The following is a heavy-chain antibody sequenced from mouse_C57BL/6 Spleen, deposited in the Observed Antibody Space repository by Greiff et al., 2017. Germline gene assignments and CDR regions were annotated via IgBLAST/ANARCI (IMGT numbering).Heavy chain of an antibody. J-gene: IGHJ2*01. Sequence: EVQLQVSGAELVRPGASVKLSCTASGFNIKDYYMHWVKQRPEQGLEWIGRIDPEDGDTEYAPKFQGKATMTADTSSNTAYLQLSSLTSEDTAVYYCTRITTVVAPLDYWGQGTTLTVSS. V-gene: IGHV14-1*01. CDR1: GFNIKDYY. CDR3: TRITTVVAPLDY. CDR2: IDPEDGDT. D-gene: IGHD1-1*01.